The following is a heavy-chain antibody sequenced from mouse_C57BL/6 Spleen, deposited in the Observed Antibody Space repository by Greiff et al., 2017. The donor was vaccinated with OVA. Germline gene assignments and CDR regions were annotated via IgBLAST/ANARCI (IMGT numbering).Heavy chain of an antibody. V-gene: IGHV1-5*01. Sequence: VQLQQSGTVLARPGASVKMSCKTSGYTFTSYWMHWVKQRPGQGLEWIGAIYPGNSDTSYNQKFKGKAKLTAVTSASTAYMELSSLTNEDSAVYYCTRGKGFTGAMDYWGQGTSVTVSS. CDR2: IYPGNSDT. J-gene: IGHJ4*01. CDR1: GYTFTSYW. CDR3: TRGKGFTGAMDY.